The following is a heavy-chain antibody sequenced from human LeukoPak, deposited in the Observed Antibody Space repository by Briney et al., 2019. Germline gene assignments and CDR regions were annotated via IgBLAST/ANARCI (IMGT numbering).Heavy chain of an antibody. V-gene: IGHV4-30-2*01. D-gene: IGHD6-19*01. Sequence: SQTLSLTCAVSGGSISSGGYSWSWIRQPPGKGLEWIGYIYHSGSTYYNPSLKSRVTISVDKSKNQFSLKLSSVTAADTAVYYCARPGYSSGWPLDYGGKEPLFTVS. J-gene: IGHJ4*02. CDR3: ARPGYSSGWPLDY. CDR2: IYHSGST. CDR1: GGSISSGGYS.